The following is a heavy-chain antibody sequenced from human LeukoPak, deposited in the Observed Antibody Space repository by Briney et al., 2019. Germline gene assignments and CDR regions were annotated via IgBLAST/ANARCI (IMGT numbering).Heavy chain of an antibody. CDR1: GFTFGDYA. D-gene: IGHD5-18*01. J-gene: IGHJ5*02. CDR2: IRSKAYGGTT. Sequence: PGGSLRLSCTASGFTFGDYAMSWVRQAPGKGLEWVGFIRSKAYGGTTEYAASVKGRFTISRDGSKSIAYLQMNSLKTEDTAVYYCTRAVYSYGRRSWFDPWGQGTLVTVSS. V-gene: IGHV3-49*04. CDR3: TRAVYSYGRRSWFDP.